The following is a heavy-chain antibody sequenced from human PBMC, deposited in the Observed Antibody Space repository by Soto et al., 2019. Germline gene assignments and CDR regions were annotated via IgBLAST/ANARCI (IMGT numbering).Heavy chain of an antibody. CDR1: GFTLSSYA. V-gene: IGHV3-23*01. J-gene: IGHJ5*02. CDR2: FSGTGGYT. Sequence: GGSLRLSCAASGFTLSSYAMSWVRQAPGKGLEWVSTFSGTGGYTYYADSVKGRFTISRDDSKNTLYLQMNSLRAEDTAVYYCAKDLKTAWYNWLDPWGPGTMVTVYS. D-gene: IGHD2-21*02. CDR3: AKDLKTAWYNWLDP.